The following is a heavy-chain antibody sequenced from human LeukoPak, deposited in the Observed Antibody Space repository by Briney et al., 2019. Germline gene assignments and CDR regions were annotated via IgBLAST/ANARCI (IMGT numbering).Heavy chain of an antibody. J-gene: IGHJ5*02. CDR3: ARVGARSSGWFDP. V-gene: IGHV3-21*01. Sequence: GGSLRLSCAASGSTFSSYSMNWVRQAPGKGLEWVSSISSSSSYIYYADSVKGRFTISRDNAKNSLYLQMNSLRAEDTAVYYCARVGARSSGWFDPWGQGTLVTVSS. D-gene: IGHD6-19*01. CDR2: ISSSSSYI. CDR1: GSTFSSYS.